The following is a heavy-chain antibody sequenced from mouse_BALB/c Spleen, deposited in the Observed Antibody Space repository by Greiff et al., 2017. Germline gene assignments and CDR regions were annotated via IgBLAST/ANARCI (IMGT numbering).Heavy chain of an antibody. D-gene: IGHD2-3*01. Sequence: EVKVVESGGGLVQPGGSRKLSCAASGFTFSSFGMHWVRQAPEKGLEWVAYISSGSSTIYYADTVKGRFTISRDNPKNTLFLQMTSLRSEDTAMYYCASYDYLDYWGQGTTLTVSS. CDR2: ISSGSSTI. V-gene: IGHV5-17*02. CDR3: ASYDYLDY. CDR1: GFTFSSFG. J-gene: IGHJ2*01.